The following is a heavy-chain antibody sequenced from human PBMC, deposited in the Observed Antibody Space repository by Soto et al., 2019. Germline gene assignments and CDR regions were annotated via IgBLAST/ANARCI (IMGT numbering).Heavy chain of an antibody. J-gene: IGHJ5*02. CDR1: GFTFSGSA. CDR2: IRSKANSYAT. V-gene: IGHV3-73*01. D-gene: IGHD2-2*01. CDR3: TRHQDIVVVPAAMAGWFGP. Sequence: PGGSLRLSCAASGFTFSGSAMHWVRRASGKGLEWVGRIRSKANSYATAYAASVKGRFTISRDDSKNTAYLQMNSLKTEDTAVYYCTRHQDIVVVPAAMAGWFGPWGQGTLVTVSS.